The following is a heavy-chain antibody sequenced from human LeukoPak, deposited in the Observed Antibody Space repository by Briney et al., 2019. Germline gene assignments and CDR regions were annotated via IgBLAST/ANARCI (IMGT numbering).Heavy chain of an antibody. V-gene: IGHV5-51*01. CDR1: GFSFTSFW. J-gene: IGHJ4*02. CDR2: ISPANSDI. CDR3: ARSHGAY. Sequence: GESLKISCKGSGFSFTSFWISWVRQMPGKGLEWMGMISPANSDIRYSPSFQGQVTISADKSISTAYLQWSSLEASDTAMYYCARSHGAYWGQGTLITVSS.